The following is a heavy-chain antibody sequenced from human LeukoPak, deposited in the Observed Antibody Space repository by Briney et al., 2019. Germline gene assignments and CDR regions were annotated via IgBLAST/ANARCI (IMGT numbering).Heavy chain of an antibody. CDR1: GFTFSHYT. CDR2: ISYDGGNK. V-gene: IGHV3-30-3*01. CDR3: ARGRIAYALGSLADF. Sequence: GGSLRLSCAPPGFTFSHYTMHWVRQAPGKGLEWVALISYDGGNKNYADSVKGRFTISRDNSKDTLYLQMSSLRVDDTAVYYCARGRIAYALGSLADFWGQGTLVTVSS. J-gene: IGHJ4*02. D-gene: IGHD3-10*01.